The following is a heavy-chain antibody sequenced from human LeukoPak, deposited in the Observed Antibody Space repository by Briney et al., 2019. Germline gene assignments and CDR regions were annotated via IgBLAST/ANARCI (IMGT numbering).Heavy chain of an antibody. V-gene: IGHV1-69*05. CDR3: ARERWYGDYVGRFDY. J-gene: IGHJ4*02. CDR2: IIPIFGTA. CDR1: GGTFSSYA. Sequence: SVKVSCKASGGTFSSYAISWVRQAPGQGLEWMGGIIPIFGTANYAQKFQGRVTMTTDTSTSTAYMELRSLRSDDTAVYYCARERWYGDYVGRFDYWGQGTLVTVSS. D-gene: IGHD4-17*01.